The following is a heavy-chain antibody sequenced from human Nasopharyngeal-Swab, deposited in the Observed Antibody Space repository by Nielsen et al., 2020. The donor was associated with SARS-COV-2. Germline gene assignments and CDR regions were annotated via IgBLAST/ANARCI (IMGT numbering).Heavy chain of an antibody. V-gene: IGHV3-21*01. Sequence: GESLKISCAASGFTFNNYNLNWVRQAPGKGLEWVSSISSSSSYIYYADSVKGRFTISRDNAKNSLYLQMNSLRAEDTAVYYCARDVLDYDFWSAYFMDVWGQGTTVTVSS. CDR2: ISSSSSYI. D-gene: IGHD3-3*01. J-gene: IGHJ6*02. CDR1: GFTFNNYN. CDR3: ARDVLDYDFWSAYFMDV.